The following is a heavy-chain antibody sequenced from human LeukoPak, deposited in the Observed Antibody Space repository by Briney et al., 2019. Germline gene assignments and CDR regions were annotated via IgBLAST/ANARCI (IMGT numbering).Heavy chain of an antibody. CDR3: ARVGKPYYYYMDV. D-gene: IGHD3-10*01. V-gene: IGHV4-4*07. CDR2: IDTSGST. Sequence: SETLSLTCTVSGASISSYYLSWIRQPAGKGLEWIGRIDTSGSTNYNPSLKSRVTMSIDTSKDPLSLNLSSVTAADTAVYYCARVGKPYYYYMDVWGKGTTVTISS. J-gene: IGHJ6*03. CDR1: GASISSYY.